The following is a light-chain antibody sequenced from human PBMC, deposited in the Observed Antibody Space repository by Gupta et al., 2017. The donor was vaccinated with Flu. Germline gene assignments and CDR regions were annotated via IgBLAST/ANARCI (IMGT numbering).Light chain of an antibody. Sequence: IQLTQSLSLLPPSVGDTVAITCRASQDIGSIVAWYQGKPGSAPKLLIYSTSTLQSGVPSSFSGSGSGTEFTLTVNSLQPEDSAIYYCQQVHTYPITFGQGTRLDIK. CDR1: QDIGSI. V-gene: IGKV1-9*01. CDR3: QQVHTYPIT. CDR2: STS. J-gene: IGKJ5*01.